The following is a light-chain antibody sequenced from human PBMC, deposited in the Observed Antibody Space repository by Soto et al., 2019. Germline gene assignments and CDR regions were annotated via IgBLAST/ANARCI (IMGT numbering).Light chain of an antibody. Sequence: QSVLTQPASVSGSPGQSITISCTGTSSDVGTYNYVSWYQQHPGKAPKLMIYEVSNRPSGISNRFSGSKSGNTASLTISGLHADDEADYYCSSYRSSSTLDYVFGTGTKGTVL. V-gene: IGLV2-14*01. CDR2: EVS. CDR3: SSYRSSSTLDYV. CDR1: SSDVGTYNY. J-gene: IGLJ1*01.